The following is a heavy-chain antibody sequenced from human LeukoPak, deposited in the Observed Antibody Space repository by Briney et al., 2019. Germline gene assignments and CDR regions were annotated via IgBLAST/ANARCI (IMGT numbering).Heavy chain of an antibody. J-gene: IGHJ6*02. CDR2: ITGSGGNT. CDR1: GFIFSSYS. V-gene: IGHV3-23*01. D-gene: IGHD6-13*01. Sequence: GGSLRLSCAASGFIFSSYSMSWVRQAPGKGLEWVSVITGSGGNTYYADSVKGRFTISKDNSKNTAYLQMSSLRVDDTAVYYCAKAASSSWPSYYYGMDVWGQGTTVTVSS. CDR3: AKAASSSWPSYYYGMDV.